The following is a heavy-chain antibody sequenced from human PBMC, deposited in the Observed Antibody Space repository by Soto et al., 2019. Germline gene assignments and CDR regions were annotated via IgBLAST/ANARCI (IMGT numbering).Heavy chain of an antibody. CDR2: INPNSGGT. CDR1: GYTFTGYY. Sequence: GASVKVSCKASGYTFTGYYMHWVRQAPGQGLEWMGWINPNSGGTNYAQKFQGRVTMTRDTSISTAYMELSRLRSDDTAVYYCAREPAYCSGGDAYFDYWGQGTVVTVSS. D-gene: IGHD2-15*01. J-gene: IGHJ4*02. CDR3: AREPAYCSGGDAYFDY. V-gene: IGHV1-2*02.